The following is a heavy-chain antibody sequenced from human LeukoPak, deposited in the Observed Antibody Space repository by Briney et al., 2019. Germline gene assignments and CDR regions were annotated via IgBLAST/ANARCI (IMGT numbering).Heavy chain of an antibody. Sequence: ASVKVSCKASGYIFTGYYMHWVRQAPGQGLEWMGRINPNSGGTNYAQKFQGRVTMTRDTSISTAYMELSRLRSDDTAVYYCARDYYGSGSYYGNFDYWGQGTLVTVSS. CDR3: ARDYYGSGSYYGNFDY. D-gene: IGHD3-10*01. J-gene: IGHJ4*02. CDR2: INPNSGGT. V-gene: IGHV1-2*06. CDR1: GYIFTGYY.